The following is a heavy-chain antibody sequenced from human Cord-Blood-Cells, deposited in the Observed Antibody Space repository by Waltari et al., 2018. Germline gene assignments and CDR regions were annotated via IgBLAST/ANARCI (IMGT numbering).Heavy chain of an antibody. J-gene: IGHJ4*02. CDR2: ISAYKGNT. CDR1: GYTFTSYG. Sequence: QVQLVQSGAEVKKPGASVKVSCKASGYTFTSYGISWVRQAPGQGLEWMGWISAYKGNTNYSQKLQGRVTMTTDTSTCTAYMGLRSLRSDDTAVYYCARFGPNIVVVPAADYWGQGTLVTVSS. D-gene: IGHD2-2*01. V-gene: IGHV1-18*04. CDR3: ARFGPNIVVVPAADY.